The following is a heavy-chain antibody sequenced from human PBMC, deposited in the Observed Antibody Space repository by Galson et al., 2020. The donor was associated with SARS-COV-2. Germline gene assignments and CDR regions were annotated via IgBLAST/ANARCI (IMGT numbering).Heavy chain of an antibody. V-gene: IGHV4-38-2*01. D-gene: IGHD3-16*01. CDR1: GNSISSGAF. J-gene: IGHJ6*02. CDR3: AGLTDSAILGCMDV. CDR2: IYHRGST. Sequence: SETLSLTCAVSGNSISSGAFWGWIRQPPGKGMAWVATIYHRGSTYYNPSLKSRVTISVDTSKNQFSLKLSSVTAADTAVYYCAGLTDSAILGCMDVWGQGTTVTVSS.